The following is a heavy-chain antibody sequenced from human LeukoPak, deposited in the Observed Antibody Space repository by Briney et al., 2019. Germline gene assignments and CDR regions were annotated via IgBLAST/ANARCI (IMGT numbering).Heavy chain of an antibody. CDR1: GGPLSGYY. D-gene: IGHD3-3*01. CDR3: APFWSGYYGCDP. V-gene: IGHV4-34*01. CDR2: INHSGST. Sequence: SETLSHTCAVYGGPLSGYYWSWIRQPPGKGLEWNGEINHSGSTNHNPSLQSRVTISVDTSKNQLALKLSSVTAGDTAVYYCAPFWSGYYGCDPWGQGTLVRVS. J-gene: IGHJ5*02.